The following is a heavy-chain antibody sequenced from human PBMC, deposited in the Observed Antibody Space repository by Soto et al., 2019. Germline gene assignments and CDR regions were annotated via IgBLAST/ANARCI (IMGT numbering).Heavy chain of an antibody. CDR2: INHSGST. J-gene: IGHJ5*02. CDR1: GGSFSGYY. V-gene: IGHV4-34*01. Sequence: ASETLSLTCAVYGGSFSGYYWSWIRQPPGKGLEWIGEINHSGSTNYNPSLKSRVTISVDTSKNQFSLKLSSVTAADTAVYYCARAENIVVVPAANWFDPWGQGTLVTVS. D-gene: IGHD2-2*01. CDR3: ARAENIVVVPAANWFDP.